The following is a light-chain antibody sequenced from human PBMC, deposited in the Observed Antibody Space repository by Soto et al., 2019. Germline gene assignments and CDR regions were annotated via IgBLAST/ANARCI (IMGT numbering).Light chain of an antibody. CDR3: SSYTSSSTQV. J-gene: IGLJ2*01. CDR1: SSDVGGYNY. CDR2: EVS. Sequence: QSALTQPASVSGSPGQSITISCTGTSSDVGGYNYVSWYQQHPGKAPKLMIYEVSDRPSGVSNHFSGSKSGNTASLTISGLQAEDEADYYCSSYTSSSTQVFGGGTKVTVL. V-gene: IGLV2-14*01.